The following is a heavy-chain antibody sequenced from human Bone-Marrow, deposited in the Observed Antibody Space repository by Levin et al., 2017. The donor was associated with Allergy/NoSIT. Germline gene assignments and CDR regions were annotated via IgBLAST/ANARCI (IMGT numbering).Heavy chain of an antibody. CDR3: ARDFGDQVMYYLDY. CDR1: GFRFNTFA. Sequence: PGGSLRLSCAASGFRFNTFALHWVRQAPGKGLQWVAAISYDGSHEHYADSVKGRFIISRDNLKNTLYLQMDNLRADDSAVYFCARDFGDQVMYYLDYWGQGSLVIVAS. D-gene: IGHD2-8*01. CDR2: ISYDGSHE. V-gene: IGHV3-30*04. J-gene: IGHJ4*02.